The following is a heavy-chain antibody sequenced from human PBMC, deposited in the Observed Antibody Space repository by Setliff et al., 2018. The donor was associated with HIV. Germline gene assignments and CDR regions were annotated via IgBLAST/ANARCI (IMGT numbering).Heavy chain of an antibody. CDR1: GGSISNYY. CDR2: IYSSGST. D-gene: IGHD1-26*01. V-gene: IGHV4-4*07. J-gene: IGHJ4*02. CDR3: ARDVGGLQMATNFDY. Sequence: KPSETLSLTCTVSGGSISNYYWAWIRQPAGKGLEWIGRIYSSGSTDYNPSLRSRVTMSVDTSNNQFSLRLTPVTAADTAFYYCARDVGGLQMATNFDYWGQGTLVTVSS.